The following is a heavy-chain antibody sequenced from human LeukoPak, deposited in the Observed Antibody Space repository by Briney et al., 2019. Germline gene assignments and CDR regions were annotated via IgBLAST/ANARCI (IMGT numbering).Heavy chain of an antibody. V-gene: IGHV3-23*01. CDR1: GFTFSSHA. CDR2: ISGRGGST. CDR3: AKGLAVAGHFDY. D-gene: IGHD6-19*01. J-gene: IGHJ4*02. Sequence: PGGSLRLSCAASGFTFSSHAMSWVRHAPGKGLEWVSAISGRGGSTYYADCVKGRFTIDRDKTKNTLYLQMNSLRAEDTAVYYCAKGLAVAGHFDYWGQGTLVTVSS.